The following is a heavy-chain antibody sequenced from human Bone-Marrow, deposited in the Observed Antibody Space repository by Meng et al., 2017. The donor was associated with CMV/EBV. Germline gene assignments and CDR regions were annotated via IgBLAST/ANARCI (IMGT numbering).Heavy chain of an antibody. D-gene: IGHD3-22*01. CDR1: GGTFSSYT. Sequence: VQSGESGAEGKKPGSSVKVSCKASGGTFSSYTISWVRQAPGQGLEWMGRIIPILGIANYAQKFQGRVTITADKSTSTAYMELSSLRSEDTAVYYCAREDSSGYSYYFDYWGQGTLVTVSS. V-gene: IGHV1-69*08. CDR2: IIPILGIA. CDR3: AREDSSGYSYYFDY. J-gene: IGHJ4*02.